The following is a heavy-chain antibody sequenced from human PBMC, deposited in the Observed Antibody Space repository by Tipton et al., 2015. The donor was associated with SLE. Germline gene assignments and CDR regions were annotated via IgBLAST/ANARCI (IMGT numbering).Heavy chain of an antibody. Sequence: TLSLTCTVSGESITSDGFYWNWVRQHPGKGLEWIGYFYSSGDSYSSPSLKSRVTISGDTSKNQFSLRLTSVTAADTAVYYCARVGPCGGDCYSLDYWGQGTLVTVSS. J-gene: IGHJ4*02. CDR1: GESITSDGFY. V-gene: IGHV4-31*03. D-gene: IGHD2-21*01. CDR2: FYSSGDS. CDR3: ARVGPCGGDCYSLDY.